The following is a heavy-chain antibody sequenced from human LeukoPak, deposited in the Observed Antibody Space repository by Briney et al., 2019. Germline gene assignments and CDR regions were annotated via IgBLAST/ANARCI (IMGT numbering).Heavy chain of an antibody. J-gene: IGHJ4*02. CDR1: GFTYSNYW. Sequence: GGSLRLSCAASGFTYSNYWMTWVRQAPGKGLEWVANIKQDGSEQYYVDSVKGRFTISRDNAKNSLYLQMNSLRAEDTAVYYCARDQTPFVRGQGTLVTVSS. CDR3: ARDQTPFV. CDR2: IKQDGSEQ. V-gene: IGHV3-7*01.